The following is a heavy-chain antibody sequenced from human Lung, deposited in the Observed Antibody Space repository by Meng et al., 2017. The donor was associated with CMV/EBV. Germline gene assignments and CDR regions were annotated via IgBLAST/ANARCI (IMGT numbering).Heavy chain of an antibody. CDR2: ISGSGGST. CDR1: GFTFSSYA. Sequence: GESXKISCAASGFTFSSYAMSWVRQAPGKGLEWVSAISGSGGSTYYADSVKGRFTISRDNSKNTLYLQMNSLRAEDTAVYYCARDSYGMDVWGQGTTVNVSS. V-gene: IGHV3-23*01. CDR3: ARDSYGMDV. J-gene: IGHJ6*02.